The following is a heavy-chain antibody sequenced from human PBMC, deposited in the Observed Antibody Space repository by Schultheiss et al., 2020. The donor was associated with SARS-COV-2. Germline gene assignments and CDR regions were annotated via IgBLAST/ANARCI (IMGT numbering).Heavy chain of an antibody. D-gene: IGHD3-3*01. CDR3: AKEEVLRFFGRNGMDV. J-gene: IGHJ6*02. Sequence: GESLKISCAASGFTFSSYEMNWVRQAPGKGLEWVAVISYDGSNKYYADSVKGRFTISRDNSKNTLYLQMNSLRAEDTAVYYCAKEEVLRFFGRNGMDVWGQGTTVTVSS. CDR2: ISYDGSNK. CDR1: GFTFSSYE. V-gene: IGHV3-30*18.